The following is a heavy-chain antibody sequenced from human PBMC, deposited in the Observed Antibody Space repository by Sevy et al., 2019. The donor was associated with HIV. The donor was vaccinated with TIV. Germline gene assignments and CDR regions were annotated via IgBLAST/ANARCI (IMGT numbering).Heavy chain of an antibody. J-gene: IGHJ3*01. V-gene: IGHV4-31*03. D-gene: IGHD2-21*02. Sequence: SETLSLTCTVSAASITSGGSCWSWIRQHPGSTLEWIGYVYHSGTTYYNPSLKSRVSISLDTSKNQVSLNLASVTAADTAVYFCARDGRHYGDYFRDAFDLWGQGTMVTVSS. CDR2: VYHSGTT. CDR1: AASITSGGSC. CDR3: ARDGRHYGDYFRDAFDL.